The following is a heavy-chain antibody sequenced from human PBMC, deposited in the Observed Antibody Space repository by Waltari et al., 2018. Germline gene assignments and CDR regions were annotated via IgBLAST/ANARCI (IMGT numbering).Heavy chain of an antibody. D-gene: IGHD1-20*01. V-gene: IGHV4-59*01. Sequence: QVQLQESGLGLVKPSETLSLTCTVSGGSLSSYTCSWTRQRPGNGLEWIWYIYYSGSTNYNPSLKSRVTISVYTSKNQFSLKLSSVTAADTAVYYCARIGRNNWNGGVSYWGQGTLVTVSS. CDR1: GGSLSSYT. CDR3: ARIGRNNWNGGVSY. CDR2: IYYSGST. J-gene: IGHJ4*02.